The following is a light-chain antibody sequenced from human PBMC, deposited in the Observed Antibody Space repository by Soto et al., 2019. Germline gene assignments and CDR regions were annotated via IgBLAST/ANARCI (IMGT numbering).Light chain of an antibody. J-gene: IGKJ5*01. CDR3: QQFNSYPIT. V-gene: IGKV1-9*01. CDR1: QGISST. CDR2: SAS. Sequence: DIQLTQSASFLSASVGYRLTITCRASQGISSTLAWYQQKPGKAPKLLIYSASTLQSGVPSRFRGSGSGTEFTLTISSLQPEDFATYYCQQFNSYPITFGQGTRLEIK.